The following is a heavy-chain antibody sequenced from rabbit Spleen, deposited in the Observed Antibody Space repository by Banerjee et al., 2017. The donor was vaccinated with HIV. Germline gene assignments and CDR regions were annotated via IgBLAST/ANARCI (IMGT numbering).Heavy chain of an antibody. CDR1: GFTLSSYY. Sequence: QLVESGGGLVQPGASLTLSCTASGFTLSSYYMNWVRQAPGKGLEWIGYIDPVFGITYYANWVNGRFSISRENAQNTAFLQMTSLTAADTATYFCARDLVAVIGWNFGWWGQGTLVTVS. V-gene: IGHV1S7*01. CDR3: ARDLVAVIGWNFGW. CDR2: IDPVFGIT. D-gene: IGHD1-1*01. J-gene: IGHJ4*01.